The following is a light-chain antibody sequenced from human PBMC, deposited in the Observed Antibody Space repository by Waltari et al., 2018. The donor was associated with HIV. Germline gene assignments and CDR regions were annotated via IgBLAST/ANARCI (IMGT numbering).Light chain of an antibody. CDR3: CSYAGSSTFV. CDR1: SSSVGHHNY. V-gene: IGLV2-23*02. CDR2: DVT. J-gene: IGLJ2*01. Sequence: QSALTQPASVSGSPGQSITISCTGPSSSVGHHNYFPWYQQHQGKAPKLMVYDVTKRPSGVSNRFSGAKSGNTAFLTISGLQAEDEADYYCCSYAGSSTFVFGGGTKLTVL.